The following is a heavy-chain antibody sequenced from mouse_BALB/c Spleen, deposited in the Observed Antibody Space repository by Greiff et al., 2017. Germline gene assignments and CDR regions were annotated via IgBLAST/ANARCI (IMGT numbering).Heavy chain of an antibody. Sequence: DVMLVESGGGLVQPGGSLRLSCATSGFTFTDYYMSWVRQPPGKALEWLGFIRNKANGYTTEYSASVKGRFTISRDNSQSILYLQMNTLRAEDSATYYCARDGVGRDYWGQGTTLTVSS. D-gene: IGHD4-1*01. CDR3: ARDGVGRDY. CDR1: GFTFTDYY. J-gene: IGHJ2*01. V-gene: IGHV7-3*02. CDR2: IRNKANGYTT.